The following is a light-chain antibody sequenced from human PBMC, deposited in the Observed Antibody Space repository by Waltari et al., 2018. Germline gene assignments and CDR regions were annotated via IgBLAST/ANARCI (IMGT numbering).Light chain of an antibody. Sequence: SYVLTQQPSVSVAPGKTVRITCGGNNIGSKSVHWYQQKPGQAPVLVVYHDSDRPSGIPERISGFTSGNTATLTISRVEAGDEADYYCQVWDSSSDHVVFGGGTKLTVL. V-gene: IGLV3-21*03. CDR2: HDS. CDR3: QVWDSSSDHVV. J-gene: IGLJ2*01. CDR1: NIGSKS.